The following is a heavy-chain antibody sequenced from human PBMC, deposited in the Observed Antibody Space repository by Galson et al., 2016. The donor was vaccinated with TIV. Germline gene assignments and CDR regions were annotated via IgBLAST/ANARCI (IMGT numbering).Heavy chain of an antibody. D-gene: IGHD3-10*02. Sequence: PALVKPTQTLTLTCTFSGFSLTTSGVGVGWIRQPPGKALEWLAPIYWVDDERYSPSLKSRLTITKNTSKNQVVLTMTNVDPVDTATYYCAHLPNMFYYGMDVWGQGTTVTVSS. CDR3: AHLPNMFYYGMDV. CDR2: IYWVDDE. CDR1: GFSLTTSGVG. V-gene: IGHV2-5*02. J-gene: IGHJ6*02.